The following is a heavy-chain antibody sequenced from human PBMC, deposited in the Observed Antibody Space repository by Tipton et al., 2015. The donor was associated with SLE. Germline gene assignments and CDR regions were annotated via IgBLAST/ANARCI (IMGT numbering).Heavy chain of an antibody. D-gene: IGHD3-10*01. J-gene: IGHJ6*02. Sequence: SLRLSCAASGFSFSNYGMHWVRQAPGKGLEWVAVIWFDGSTKFYADSVKGRFTISRDNAKYSLHLQMNHLRPEDTALYYCAKGAMVQGSYYFGFDVWGQGTTVTVSS. CDR3: AKGAMVQGSYYFGFDV. CDR2: IWFDGSTK. V-gene: IGHV3-33*03. CDR1: GFSFSNYG.